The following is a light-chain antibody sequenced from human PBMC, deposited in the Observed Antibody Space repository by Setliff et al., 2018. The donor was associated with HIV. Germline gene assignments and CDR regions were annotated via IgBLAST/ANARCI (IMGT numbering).Light chain of an antibody. J-gene: IGLJ1*01. V-gene: IGLV2-23*01. Sequence: QSVLTQPASVSGSPGQSITFSCTGTSGDVGRYNLVSWYQQQTGKPPKLMIYQASKRTSGVSNRFSGAKPGNTASLTISGLQAEDEADYYCGSNTGSNTYVFGTGTKGTV. CDR2: QAS. CDR3: GSNTGSNTYV. CDR1: SGDVGRYNL.